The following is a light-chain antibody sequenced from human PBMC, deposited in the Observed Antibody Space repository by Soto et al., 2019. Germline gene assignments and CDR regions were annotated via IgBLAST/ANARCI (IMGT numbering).Light chain of an antibody. CDR1: RSVSTRY. V-gene: IGKV3-20*01. J-gene: IGKJ2*01. CDR3: HQYGYSPNT. Sequence: EIVSTQSPGTLSLSPGERATLSCRASRSVSTRYLAWYQQKPGQAPRLLIYGASTRATGIPDKFSGSGSGTDFTLTISRLEPEDFAVYYCHQYGYSPNTFGQGTKLEIK. CDR2: GAS.